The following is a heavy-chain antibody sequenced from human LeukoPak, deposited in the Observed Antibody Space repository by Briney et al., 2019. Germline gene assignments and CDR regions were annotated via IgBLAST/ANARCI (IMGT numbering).Heavy chain of an antibody. CDR1: GGSFSGYY. CDR3: ARVSVAGPYYYYGMDV. CDR2: INHSGST. D-gene: IGHD6-19*01. J-gene: IGHJ6*02. Sequence: PSETLSLTCAVYGGSFSGYYWSWIRQPPGKGLEWIGEINHSGSTNYNPSLKGRVTISVDTSKNQFSLKLSSVTAADTAVYYCARVSVAGPYYYYGMDVWGQGTTVTVSS. V-gene: IGHV4-34*01.